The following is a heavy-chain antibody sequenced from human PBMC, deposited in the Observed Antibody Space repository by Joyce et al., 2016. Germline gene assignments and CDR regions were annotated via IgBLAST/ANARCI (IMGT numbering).Heavy chain of an antibody. J-gene: IGHJ4*02. CDR3: AKILTATYSSGWFLDY. CDR1: G. CDR2: ISYDGIYK. D-gene: IGHD6-25*01. Sequence: GVHWVRQAPGKGLEWVAVISYDGIYKYYADSVKGRFTISRDNSKNTVSLEMNSLRAEDTAVYYCAKILTATYSSGWFLDYWGQGTLVTVSS. V-gene: IGHV3-30*18.